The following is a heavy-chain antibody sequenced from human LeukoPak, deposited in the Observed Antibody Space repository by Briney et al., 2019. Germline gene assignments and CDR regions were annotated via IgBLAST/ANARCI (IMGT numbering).Heavy chain of an antibody. Sequence: TGGSLRLSCAASGFTFSSYAMSWVCQAPGKGLEWVSAISGSGGSTYYADSVKGRFTISRDNSKNTLYLQMNSLRAEDTAVYYCAKEPALAVVTPYYFDYWGQGTLVTVSS. D-gene: IGHD2-21*02. CDR2: ISGSGGST. CDR3: AKEPALAVVTPYYFDY. J-gene: IGHJ4*02. V-gene: IGHV3-23*01. CDR1: GFTFSSYA.